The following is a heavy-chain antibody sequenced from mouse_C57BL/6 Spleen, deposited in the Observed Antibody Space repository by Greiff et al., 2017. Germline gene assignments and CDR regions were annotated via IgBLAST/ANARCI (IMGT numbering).Heavy chain of an antibody. CDR1: GFNITDYY. CDR2: IDPGDGET. CDR3: ARSYDGPYYFDY. V-gene: IGHV14-2*01. Sequence: VQLKESGAELVKPGASVKLSCTASGFNITDYYMHWVKQRTEQGLEWIGRIDPGDGETKYAPKFQGKATITADTSSNTAYLQLSSLTSEDTAVYYCARSYDGPYYFDYWGQGTTLTVSS. J-gene: IGHJ2*01. D-gene: IGHD2-3*01.